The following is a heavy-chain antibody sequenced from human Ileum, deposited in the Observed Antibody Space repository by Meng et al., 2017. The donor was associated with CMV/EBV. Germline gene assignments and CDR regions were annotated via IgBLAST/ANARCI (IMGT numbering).Heavy chain of an antibody. CDR1: GFTFSSYS. CDR2: ICSSGSGI. Sequence: GGSLRLSCAASGFTFSSYSMDWLRQAPGKGLEWVASICSSGSGIYYSESLKGRFTISRDNAKNSLFLQINNLRAEDTAVYYCARDRLEGDYSGPGYWGQGTLVTVSS. V-gene: IGHV3-21*06. CDR3: ARDRLEGDYSGPGY. D-gene: IGHD1-1*01. J-gene: IGHJ4*02.